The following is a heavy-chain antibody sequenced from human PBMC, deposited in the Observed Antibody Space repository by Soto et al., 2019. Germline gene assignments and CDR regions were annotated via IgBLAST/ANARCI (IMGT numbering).Heavy chain of an antibody. CDR2: SDYRGNT. V-gene: IGHV4-39*01. J-gene: IGHJ4*02. D-gene: IGHD3-3*01. CDR1: GGSISSSNYY. CDR3: ATAERFVVVTPCLED. Sequence: QLQLQESGPGLVKPSETLSLTCTVSGGSISSSNYYWGWIRQTPGKGLEWIGSSDYRGNTHYNTSLKIRVTIYVDTSKNQFSLNWDAVTAADTAVYYCATAERFVVVTPCLEDWGQGTMVTASS.